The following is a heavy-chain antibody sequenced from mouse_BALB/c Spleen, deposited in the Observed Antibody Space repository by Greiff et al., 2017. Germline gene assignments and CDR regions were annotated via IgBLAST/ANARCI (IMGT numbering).Heavy chain of an antibody. CDR1: GFSLTSYG. J-gene: IGHJ4*01. Sequence: VQLKESGPGLVAPSQSLSITCTVSGFSLTSYGVHWVRQPPGKGLEWLGVIWAGGSTNYNSALMSRLSISKDNSKSQVFLKMNSLQTDDTAMYYCARPYYYGSSRLYAMDYWGQGTSVTVSS. CDR2: IWAGGST. V-gene: IGHV2-9*02. D-gene: IGHD1-1*01. CDR3: ARPYYYGSSRLYAMDY.